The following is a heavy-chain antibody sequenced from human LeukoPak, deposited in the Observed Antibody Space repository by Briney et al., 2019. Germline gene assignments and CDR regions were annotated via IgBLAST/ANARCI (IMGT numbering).Heavy chain of an antibody. CDR1: GFTFSSYA. CDR3: ARAKPGLYAFDI. V-gene: IGHV3-30*04. CDR2: ISYDGINK. D-gene: IGHD4/OR15-4a*01. J-gene: IGHJ3*02. Sequence: GGSLRLSCAASGFTFSSYAMHWVRKAPGKGQELGAVISYDGINKYYADSVKARFTISRDNSKNTLYLQMNSLRAEDTAVYYCARAKPGLYAFDIWGQGTMVTVSS.